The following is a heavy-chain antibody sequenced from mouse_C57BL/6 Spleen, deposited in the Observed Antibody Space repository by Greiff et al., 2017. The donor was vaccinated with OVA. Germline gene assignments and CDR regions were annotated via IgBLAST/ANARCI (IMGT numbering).Heavy chain of an antibody. J-gene: IGHJ3*01. CDR3: ARSGDYGAWFAY. D-gene: IGHD2-4*01. CDR2: INPGSGGT. V-gene: IGHV1-54*01. Sequence: VQVVESGAELVRPGTSVKVSCKASGYTFTNYLIEWVKQRPGQGLEWIGVINPGSGGTNYNEKFKGKATLTADKSSSTAYMQLSSLTSEDSAVYFCARSGDYGAWFAYWGQGTLVTVSA. CDR1: GYTFTNYL.